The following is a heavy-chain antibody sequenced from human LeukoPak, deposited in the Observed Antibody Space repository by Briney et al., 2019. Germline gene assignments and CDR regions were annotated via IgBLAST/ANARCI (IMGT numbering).Heavy chain of an antibody. CDR1: GGSISSYY. V-gene: IGHV4-59*08. Sequence: SETLSLTCTVSGGSISSYYWSWTRQPPGKGLEWIGYIYYSGSTNYNPSLKSRVTISVDTSKNQFSLKLSSVTAADTAVYYCASHNYYDSSGPAAGFDPWGQGTLVTVSS. CDR2: IYYSGST. CDR3: ASHNYYDSSGPAAGFDP. J-gene: IGHJ5*02. D-gene: IGHD3-22*01.